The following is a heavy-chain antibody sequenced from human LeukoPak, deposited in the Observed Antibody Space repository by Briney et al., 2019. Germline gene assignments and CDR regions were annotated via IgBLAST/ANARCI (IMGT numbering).Heavy chain of an antibody. CDR1: GYTFTGYY. V-gene: IGHV1-2*02. J-gene: IGHJ5*02. D-gene: IGHD4-11*01. Sequence: ASVKVSCKASGYTFTGYYMHWVRQAPGQGLEWMGWINPNSGGTNYAQKFQGRVTMTRDTSISIAYMELSRLRSDDTAVYYCAREAGSMTTGDNWFDPWGQGTLVTVSS. CDR3: AREAGSMTTGDNWFDP. CDR2: INPNSGGT.